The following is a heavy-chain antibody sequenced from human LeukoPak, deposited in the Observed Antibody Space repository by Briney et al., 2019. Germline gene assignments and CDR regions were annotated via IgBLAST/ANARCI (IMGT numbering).Heavy chain of an antibody. J-gene: IGHJ3*02. CDR3: ARGIDSSGYYFDVFDI. CDR2: IDYSGST. Sequence: SETLSLTCTVSSGSINSYYWSWIRQPPGKGLEWIGYIDYSGSTNYNPSLKSRVTISVDTSKNQFSLKLSSVTAADTAVYYCARGIDSSGYYFDVFDIWGQGTMVTVSS. CDR1: SGSINSYY. V-gene: IGHV4-59*01. D-gene: IGHD3-22*01.